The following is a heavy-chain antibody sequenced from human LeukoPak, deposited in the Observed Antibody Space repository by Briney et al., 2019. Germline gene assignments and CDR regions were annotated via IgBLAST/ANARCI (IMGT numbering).Heavy chain of an antibody. D-gene: IGHD3-22*01. CDR3: ARIEARYYYDSSGSVDY. Sequence: GGSLRLSCAASGFTFSSYSMNWVRQAPGKGLEWVSSISSSSSYIYYADSVKGRFTIPRDNAKNSLYLQMNSLRAEDTAVYYCARIEARYYYDSSGSVDYWGQGTLVTVSS. CDR1: GFTFSSYS. V-gene: IGHV3-21*03. CDR2: ISSSSSYI. J-gene: IGHJ4*02.